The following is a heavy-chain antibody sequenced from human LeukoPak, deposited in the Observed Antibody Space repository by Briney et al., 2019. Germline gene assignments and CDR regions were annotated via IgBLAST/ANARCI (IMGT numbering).Heavy chain of an antibody. CDR1: GGSITGYY. CDR2: IFSGGST. J-gene: IGHJ4*02. D-gene: IGHD3-22*01. V-gene: IGHV4-59*08. CDR3: ARHYYDRSDSYSFDY. Sequence: SETLSLTCTVSGGSITGYYWSWIRQPPGQGLEWIGYIFSGGSTNYNPSLKSRVTISEDTSVNQISLKLSSVTATDTAVYYCARHYYDRSDSYSFDYWGRGTLVTVSS.